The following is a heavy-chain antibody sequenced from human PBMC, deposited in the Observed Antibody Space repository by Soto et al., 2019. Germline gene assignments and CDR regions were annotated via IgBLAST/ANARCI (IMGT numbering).Heavy chain of an antibody. V-gene: IGHV1-69*02. CDR1: GGTFSSYS. D-gene: IGHD3-22*01. J-gene: IGHJ4*02. CDR3: ARGLYFYDSSGFPPEH. CDR2: IVPILGIT. Sequence: ASVKVSCTASGGTFSSYSFSWVRQAPGQGLEWMGTIVPILGITNYAQRFQGRVTLIADKSTSTAFMELSSLTSEDTAFYYCARGLYFYDSSGFPPEHWGQGTLVTVSS.